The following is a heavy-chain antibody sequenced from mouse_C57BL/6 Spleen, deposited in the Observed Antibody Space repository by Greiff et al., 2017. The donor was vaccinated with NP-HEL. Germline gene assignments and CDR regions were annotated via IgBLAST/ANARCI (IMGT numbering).Heavy chain of an antibody. J-gene: IGHJ3*01. CDR1: GYTFTSYW. CDR2: IDPSDSYT. CDR3: ARIGDYYGSSWFAY. Sequence: QVHVKQPGAELVKPGASVKLSCKASGYTFTSYWMQWVKQRPGQGLEWIGEIDPSDSYTNYNQKFKGKATLTVDTSSSTAYMQLSSLTSEDSAVYYCARIGDYYGSSWFAYWGQGTLVTVSA. D-gene: IGHD1-1*01. V-gene: IGHV1-50*01.